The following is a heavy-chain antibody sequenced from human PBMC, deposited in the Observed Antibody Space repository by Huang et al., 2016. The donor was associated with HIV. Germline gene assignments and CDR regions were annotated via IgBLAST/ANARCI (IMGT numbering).Heavy chain of an antibody. Sequence: EVQLVQSGAEVTGPGESLKISCSTSGYTFTSYWMGWVRQMPGEGLEWRGISDPGDSDNRYSPSFQGRVSNSADKSFNTAYLHWSSLRASDTAIYYCVRRGFDSNTWIFDSWGQGTLVTVSS. CDR3: VRRGFDSNTWIFDS. D-gene: IGHD3-22*01. V-gene: IGHV5-51*03. J-gene: IGHJ4*02. CDR1: GYTFTSYW. CDR2: SDPGDSDN.